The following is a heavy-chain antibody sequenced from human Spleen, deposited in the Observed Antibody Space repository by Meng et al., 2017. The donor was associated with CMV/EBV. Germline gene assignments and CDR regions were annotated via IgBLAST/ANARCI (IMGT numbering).Heavy chain of an antibody. J-gene: IGHJ5*02. CDR3: ARGLPLVPRNNWFDH. V-gene: IGHV1-69-2*01. CDR1: GYTFSDYY. Sequence: SGYTFSDYYIRWVQQAPGKGLEWVGLVDPEDGETIYAERFQGRLTMTADTSTDTAYMDLTSLTYDDTAVYYCARGLPLVPRNNWFDHWGQGTLVTVSS. D-gene: IGHD1-14*01. CDR2: VDPEDGET.